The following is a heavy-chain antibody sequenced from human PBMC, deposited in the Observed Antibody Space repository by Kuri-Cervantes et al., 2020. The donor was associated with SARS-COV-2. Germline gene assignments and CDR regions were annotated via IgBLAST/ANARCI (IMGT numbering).Heavy chain of an antibody. Sequence: GESLKISCAASGFTFGSYEMNWVRQAPGKGLEWVATISYDGSNQYYGDSVKGRFTFSRDNSKNSMYLQMDSLRSEDTAVYYCARRATVSYYAFGVWGPGTTVTVSS. V-gene: IGHV3-30*03. J-gene: IGHJ6*02. CDR3: ARRATVSYYAFGV. CDR2: ISYDGSNQ. CDR1: GFTFGSYE. D-gene: IGHD4-17*01.